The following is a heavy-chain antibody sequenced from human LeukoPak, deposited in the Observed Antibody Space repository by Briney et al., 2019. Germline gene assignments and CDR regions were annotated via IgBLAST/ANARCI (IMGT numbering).Heavy chain of an antibody. CDR3: ASAGGYSYEYNRFDP. V-gene: IGHV1-2*02. CDR1: GYTFTGYY. J-gene: IGHJ5*02. D-gene: IGHD5-18*01. CDR2: INPNSGGT. Sequence: ASVKVSCKASGYTFTGYYMHWVRQAPGQGLEWMGWINPNSGGTNYAQKFQGRVTMTRDTSISTAYMELSRLRSDDTAVYYCASAGGYSYEYNRFDPWGQGTLVTVSS.